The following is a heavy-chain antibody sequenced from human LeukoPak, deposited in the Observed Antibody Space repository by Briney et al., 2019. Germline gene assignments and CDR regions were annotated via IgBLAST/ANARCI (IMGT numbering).Heavy chain of an antibody. J-gene: IGHJ4*02. CDR2: ISGSGANT. Sequence: GGSLRLSCAASGFTFSSYAMSWVRQAPGKGLEWVSGISGSGANTYYADSVKGRFTISRGNSKNTLYLQMNSLRAEDTAVYYCAKKVYDFWSGYDYWGQGTLVTVSS. V-gene: IGHV3-23*01. CDR1: GFTFSSYA. D-gene: IGHD3-3*01. CDR3: AKKVYDFWSGYDY.